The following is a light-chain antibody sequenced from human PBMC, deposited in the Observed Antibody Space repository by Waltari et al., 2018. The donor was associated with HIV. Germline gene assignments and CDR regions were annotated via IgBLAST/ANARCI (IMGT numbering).Light chain of an antibody. CDR3: QQYHDWPT. V-gene: IGKV3-15*01. Sequence: IVMTQSPAALSVSPGGRVTLSCRASHSVSSNVAWYKQKPGQPVRLLSYGAITRATGVPGRLSGSGSGTAFTLSIDGLQSDDFGLYYCQQYHDWPTFGQGTKVEI. CDR2: GAI. J-gene: IGKJ1*01. CDR1: HSVSSN.